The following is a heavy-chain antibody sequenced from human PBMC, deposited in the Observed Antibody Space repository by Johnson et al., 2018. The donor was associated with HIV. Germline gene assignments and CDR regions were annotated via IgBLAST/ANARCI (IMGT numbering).Heavy chain of an antibody. Sequence: VQLVESRGVLVQPGGSLRLSCAASGFTFDYYAMHWVRQAPGKGLEWVSGISWNSGSIGYADSVQGRFTISRDKAKNRMYLQMKSLRAEDAAKYYCAKAQVLADDCCNVWGQGTMVTVSS. V-gene: IGHV3-9*01. D-gene: IGHD3/OR15-3a*01. J-gene: IGHJ3*01. CDR2: ISWNSGSI. CDR3: AKAQVLADDCCNV. CDR1: GFTFDYYA.